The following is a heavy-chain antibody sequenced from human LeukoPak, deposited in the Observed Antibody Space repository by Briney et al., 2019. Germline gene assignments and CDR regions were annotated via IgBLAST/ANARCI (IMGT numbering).Heavy chain of an antibody. CDR2: IDPSDSYT. CDR1: GYSFTSYW. CDR3: ARQGHNFFDY. J-gene: IGHJ4*02. Sequence: GESLKISCKGSGYSFTSYWISWVRQMPRKGLEWMGRIDPSDSYTNYSPSFQGHVTISADKSISTAYLQWSTLKASDTAMYYCARQGHNFFDYWGQGTLVTVSS. V-gene: IGHV5-10-1*01.